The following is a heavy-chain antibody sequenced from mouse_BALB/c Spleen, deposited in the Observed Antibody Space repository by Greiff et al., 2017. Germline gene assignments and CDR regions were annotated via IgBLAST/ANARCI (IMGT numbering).Heavy chain of an antibody. D-gene: IGHD2-14*01. Sequence: QVQLKESGAELAKPGASVKMSCKASGYTFTSYWMHWVKQRPGQGLEWIGYINPSTGYTEYNQKFKDKATLTADKSSSTAYMQLSSLTSEDSAVYYCARGGYRYDVWYFDVWGAGTTVTVSS. J-gene: IGHJ1*01. CDR2: INPSTGYT. CDR1: GYTFTSYW. CDR3: ARGGYRYDVWYFDV. V-gene: IGHV1-7*01.